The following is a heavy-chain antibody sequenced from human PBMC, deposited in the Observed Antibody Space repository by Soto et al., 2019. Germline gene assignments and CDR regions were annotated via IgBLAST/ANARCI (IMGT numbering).Heavy chain of an antibody. D-gene: IGHD2-21*02. CDR3: ARAPNVVVVTAVPDFDY. V-gene: IGHV4-31*03. CDR2: IYYSGST. CDR1: GGSVNTGSYF. J-gene: IGHJ4*02. Sequence: QVQLQESGPGLAKPSQTLSLTCTVSGGSVNTGSYFWSWIRQQPGKGLEWIGYIYYSGSTYYNPSLESRVTMSVDTSKNQFSLKLTSVTAADTAVYYCARAPNVVVVTAVPDFDYWGQGTLVTVSA.